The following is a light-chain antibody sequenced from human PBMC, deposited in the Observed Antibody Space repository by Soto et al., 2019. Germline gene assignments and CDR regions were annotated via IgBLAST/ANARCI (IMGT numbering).Light chain of an antibody. CDR2: GAS. Sequence: EILMTQSPATLSVSPGERATLSCRASQNVGSHVAWYQQKPGQAPRLFIYGASTRATGIPARFSGSGSGTEFTLTISSLQSADFAIYYCQQYYNWPPLTFGGGTKVEIQ. CDR3: QQYYNWPPLT. V-gene: IGKV3-15*01. J-gene: IGKJ4*01. CDR1: QNVGSH.